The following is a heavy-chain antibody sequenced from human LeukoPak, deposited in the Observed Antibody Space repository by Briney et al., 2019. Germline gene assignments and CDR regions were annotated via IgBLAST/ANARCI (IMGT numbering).Heavy chain of an antibody. D-gene: IGHD3-10*01. J-gene: IGHJ4*02. CDR2: IYYSGST. Sequence: SETLSLTCTVSGGSISSYYWSWLRQPPGKGLEWIGYIYYSGSTNYNPSLKSRVTISVDTSKNQFSLKLSSVTAADTAVYYCARAKYYGSGSYLSDWGQGTLVTVSS. V-gene: IGHV4-59*01. CDR3: ARAKYYGSGSYLSD. CDR1: GGSISSYY.